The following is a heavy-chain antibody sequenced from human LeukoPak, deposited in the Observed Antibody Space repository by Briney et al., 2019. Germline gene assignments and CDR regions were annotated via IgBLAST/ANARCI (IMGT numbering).Heavy chain of an antibody. CDR3: ARLYYYGSGSYEDY. CDR2: INPNSGGT. Sequence: GASVKVSCKASGYTFTGYYMHWVRQAPGQGLEWMGWINPNSGGTNYAQKCQGRVTMTRDTSISTAYMELSRLRSDDTAVYYCARLYYYGSGSYEDYWGQGTLVTVSS. V-gene: IGHV1-2*02. CDR1: GYTFTGYY. J-gene: IGHJ4*02. D-gene: IGHD3-10*01.